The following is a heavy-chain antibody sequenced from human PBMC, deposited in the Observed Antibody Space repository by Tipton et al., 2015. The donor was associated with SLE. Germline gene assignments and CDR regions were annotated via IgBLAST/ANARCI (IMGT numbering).Heavy chain of an antibody. CDR1: GFTFSSYW. J-gene: IGHJ4*02. D-gene: IGHD1-20*01. CDR3: ARSITGTTGGYFDY. CDR2: IKQDGSEK. V-gene: IGHV3-7*01. Sequence: SLRLSCAASGFTFSSYWMSWVRQAPGKGLEWVANIKQDGSEKYYVDSVKGRFTISRDNAKNSLYLQMNSLRAEDTAVYYCARSITGTTGGYFDYWGQGTLVTVSS.